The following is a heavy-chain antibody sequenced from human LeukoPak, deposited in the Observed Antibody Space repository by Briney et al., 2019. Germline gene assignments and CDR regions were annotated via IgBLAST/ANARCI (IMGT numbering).Heavy chain of an antibody. CDR3: ATWNFLTANAFDF. J-gene: IGHJ4*02. D-gene: IGHD3-3*01. Sequence: SETLSLTCTVSGGSISSYYWTWIRQPPGKGLEWIAYVYYSGDTNYNPSLKSRVTISLDTSKNQLSLRLSSVTAADTAVYYCATWNFLTANAFDFWGQGTLVTVSS. CDR2: VYYSGDT. CDR1: GGSISSYY. V-gene: IGHV4-59*01.